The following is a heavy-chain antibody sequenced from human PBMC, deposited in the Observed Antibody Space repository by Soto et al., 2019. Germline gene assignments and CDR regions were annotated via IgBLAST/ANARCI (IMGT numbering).Heavy chain of an antibody. CDR1: GGSISSSSYY. CDR3: AVFIAAAGRGAPNWFDP. CDR2: IYYSGST. Sequence: SETLSLTCTVSGGSISSSSYYWGWIRQPPGKGLEWIGSIYYSGSTYYNPSLKSRVTISVDTSKNQFSLKLSSVTAADTAVYYCAVFIAAAGRGAPNWFDPWGQGTLVTVSS. V-gene: IGHV4-39*01. D-gene: IGHD6-13*01. J-gene: IGHJ5*02.